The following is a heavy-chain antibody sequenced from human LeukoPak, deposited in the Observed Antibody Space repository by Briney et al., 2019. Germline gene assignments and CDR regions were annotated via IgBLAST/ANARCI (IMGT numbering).Heavy chain of an antibody. D-gene: IGHD3-10*01. CDR1: GGSISNYY. J-gene: IGHJ4*02. Sequence: SETLSLTCTVSGGSISNYYWSWIRQPAGKGLEWIGRIYSDGGTNYDLSLSSRLAMSADASKNQFSLKLSSVTAADTAVYYCARDLSSRGVISLDYWGQGTLVTVSS. CDR2: IYSDGGT. CDR3: ARDLSSRGVISLDY. V-gene: IGHV4-4*07.